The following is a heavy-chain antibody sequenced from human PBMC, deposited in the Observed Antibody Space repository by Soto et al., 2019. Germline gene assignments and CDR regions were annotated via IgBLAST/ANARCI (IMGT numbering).Heavy chain of an antibody. D-gene: IGHD2-15*01. Sequence: EVQLLESGGGLVQPGGSLRLSCAASGFTFTSYTMTWVRQAPGKGLEWVSGISGSGSSTYYADSVKGRFTISRDSSKSALYLQMSSLRAEDTAVYYCAKEGVRYCSGVSCYGILGFWGQGTLVTVSS. J-gene: IGHJ4*02. CDR3: AKEGVRYCSGVSCYGILGF. CDR2: ISGSGSST. V-gene: IGHV3-23*01. CDR1: GFTFTSYT.